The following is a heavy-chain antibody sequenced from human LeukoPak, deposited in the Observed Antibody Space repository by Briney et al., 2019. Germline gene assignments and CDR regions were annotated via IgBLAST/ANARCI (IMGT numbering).Heavy chain of an antibody. CDR1: GYTFTGYY. CDR3: ARGRLGSGSQYDAFDI. V-gene: IGHV1-2*02. D-gene: IGHD3-10*01. CDR2: INPNSGDT. J-gene: IGHJ3*02. Sequence: GASVKVSCKASGYTFTGYYMHWVRQAPGQGLEWMGWINPNSGDTNYAQKFQSRVTMTRDTSISTAYMELSRLTSDDTAVFYCARGRLGSGSQYDAFDIWGQGTMVTVSS.